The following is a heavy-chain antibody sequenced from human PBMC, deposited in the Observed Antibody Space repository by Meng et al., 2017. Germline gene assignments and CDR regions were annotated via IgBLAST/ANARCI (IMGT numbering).Heavy chain of an antibody. CDR1: GYTFTSCY. Sequence: ASVKVSCKASGYTFTSCYMHWVRQAPGQGLEWMGIINPSGGSTSYAQKFQGRVTMTRDTSTSTVYMELSSLRSEDTAVYYCARDLGIQLWFTSTIAADYWGQGTLVTVSS. J-gene: IGHJ4*02. D-gene: IGHD5-18*01. CDR2: INPSGGST. CDR3: ARDLGIQLWFTSTIAADY. V-gene: IGHV1-46*01.